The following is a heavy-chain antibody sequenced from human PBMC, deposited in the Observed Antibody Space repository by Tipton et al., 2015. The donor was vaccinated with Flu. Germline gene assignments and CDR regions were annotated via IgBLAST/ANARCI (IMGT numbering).Heavy chain of an antibody. CDR1: GESFSAFY. D-gene: IGHD6-19*01. V-gene: IGHV4-34*01. CDR3: AGREASGWDFDF. CDR2: VNHLVTT. J-gene: IGHJ4*02. Sequence: LRLSCNVSGESFSAFYWSWIRLSPGKGLEWVGQVNHLVTTLYNPSLKSRATISVHTSKNLFSLRLTSVTAADAAVYYYAGREASGWDFDFWGRGALVTVSA.